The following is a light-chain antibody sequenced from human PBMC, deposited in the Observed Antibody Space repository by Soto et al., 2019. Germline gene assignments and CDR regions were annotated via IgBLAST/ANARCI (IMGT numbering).Light chain of an antibody. J-gene: IGKJ1*01. CDR2: AAS. CDR3: QQSFSTPRT. V-gene: IGKV1-39*01. Sequence: DIQVTQSPSSLSASVGDRVTISCRASQTINTYVNWYLQKPGKAPKLLIYAASSLHSGVPSRFSGSGSGTYFTLTISSLQPEDFATYYCQQSFSTPRTFGQGTKVEIK. CDR1: QTINTY.